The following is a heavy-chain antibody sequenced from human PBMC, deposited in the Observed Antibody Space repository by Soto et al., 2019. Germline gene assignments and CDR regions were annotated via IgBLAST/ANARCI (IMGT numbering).Heavy chain of an antibody. CDR1: GGSISSNY. CDR2: IYHSGST. D-gene: IGHD3-9*01. Sequence: QVQLQESGPGPVKPSETLSLTCTVSGGSISSNYWSWIRQPPGKGLEWIGHIYHSGSTNYNPSLTTRVPISVDASQNQSSLRLSAVTAPDPAAYYCARRYYDILTGYPGYFDLWGRGTLVTVSS. J-gene: IGHJ2*01. CDR3: ARRYYDILTGYPGYFDL. V-gene: IGHV4-59*08.